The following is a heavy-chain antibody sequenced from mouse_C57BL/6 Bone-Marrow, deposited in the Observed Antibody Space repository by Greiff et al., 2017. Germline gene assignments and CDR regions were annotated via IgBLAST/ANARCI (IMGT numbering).Heavy chain of an antibody. CDR3: GGYGSSYVGGFAY. Sequence: QVQLQQSGPELVKPGASVKISCKASGYAFSSSWMNWVKQRPGKGLEWIGRIYPGDGDTNYNGKFKGKATLTADKSSSTAYMQLSSLTSEDSAVYFCGGYGSSYVGGFAYWGQGTLVTVSA. V-gene: IGHV1-82*01. CDR2: IYPGDGDT. CDR1: GYAFSSSW. J-gene: IGHJ3*01. D-gene: IGHD1-1*01.